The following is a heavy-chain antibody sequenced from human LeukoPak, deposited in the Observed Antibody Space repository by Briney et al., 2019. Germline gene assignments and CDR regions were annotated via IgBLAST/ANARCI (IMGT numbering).Heavy chain of an antibody. D-gene: IGHD4-23*01. V-gene: IGHV4-59*01. Sequence: SETLSLTCTVSGGSISRYYWSWIRQPPGKGLEWIGYIYYSGSTNYNPSLKSRVTITVDTSKNQFSLKLSSVTAADTAVYYCARGPMVVTPHDAFDIWGQGTMVTVSS. J-gene: IGHJ3*02. CDR1: GGSISRYY. CDR2: IYYSGST. CDR3: ARGPMVVTPHDAFDI.